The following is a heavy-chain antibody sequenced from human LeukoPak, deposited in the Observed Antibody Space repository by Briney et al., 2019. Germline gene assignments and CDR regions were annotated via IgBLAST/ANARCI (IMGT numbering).Heavy chain of an antibody. J-gene: IGHJ5*02. V-gene: IGHV4-38-2*01. CDR2: IYHTGTT. CDR3: ARLGCGSTSCYKIWFDP. CDR1: GFSLNSGDY. Sequence: KPSETPSLTCAVSGFSLNSGDYWGWVPQPPRKGLGWIGTIYHTGTTYYNPSLKSRVTIPVDTSSNQFSLRLSSVTAADTAVYYCARLGCGSTSCYKIWFDPWGQGTLVTVSS. D-gene: IGHD2-2*02.